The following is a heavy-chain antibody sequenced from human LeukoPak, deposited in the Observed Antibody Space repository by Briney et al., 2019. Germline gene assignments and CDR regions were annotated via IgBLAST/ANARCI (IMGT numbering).Heavy chain of an antibody. Sequence: PGGSLRLSCAASGFTFSSYAMSWVRQAPGKGLEWVSAISGSGGSTYYADSVKGRFTISRDNSKNSLYLQMNSLRAEDTAVYYCARENGQAYYYYYYGMDVWGQGTTVTVSS. V-gene: IGHV3-23*01. CDR2: ISGSGGST. CDR3: ARENGQAYYYYYYGMDV. J-gene: IGHJ6*02. CDR1: GFTFSSYA. D-gene: IGHD2-8*01.